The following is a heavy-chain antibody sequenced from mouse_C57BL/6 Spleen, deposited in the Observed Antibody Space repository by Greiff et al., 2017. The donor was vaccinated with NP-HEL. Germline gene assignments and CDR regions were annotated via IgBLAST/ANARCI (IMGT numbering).Heavy chain of an antibody. Sequence: VQLQQSGAELAKPGASVKLSCKASGYTFTSYWMHWVKQRPGQGLEWIGYINPSSGYTKYNQKFKDKATLTADKSSSTAYMQLSSLTYEDSAVYYCAWGNYDGGYYVDYWGQGTTLTVSS. CDR3: AWGNYDGGYYVDY. CDR1: GYTFTSYW. CDR2: INPSSGYT. D-gene: IGHD1-2*01. J-gene: IGHJ2*01. V-gene: IGHV1-7*01.